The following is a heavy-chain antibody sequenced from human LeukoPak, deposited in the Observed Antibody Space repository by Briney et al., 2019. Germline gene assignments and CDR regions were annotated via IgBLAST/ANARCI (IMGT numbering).Heavy chain of an antibody. D-gene: IGHD6-13*01. CDR2: IIPILGIA. CDR3: ARAGDSSSWYIGWFDP. J-gene: IGHJ5*02. Sequence: SVKVSCKASGGTFSSYAISWVRQAPGQGLEWMGRIIPILGIANYAQKFQGRVTITADKSTSTAYMELSSLRSEDTAVYYCARAGDSSSWYIGWFDPWGQGTLVTASS. V-gene: IGHV1-69*04. CDR1: GGTFSSYA.